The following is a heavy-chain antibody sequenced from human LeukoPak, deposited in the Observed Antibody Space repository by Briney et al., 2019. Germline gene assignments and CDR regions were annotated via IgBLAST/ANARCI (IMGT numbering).Heavy chain of an antibody. CDR3: AKDKDCSGGSCYEALDY. D-gene: IGHD2-15*01. CDR1: GFTFSSYG. V-gene: IGHV3-30*18. J-gene: IGHJ4*02. CDR2: ISYDGSNK. Sequence: GGSLRLSCAASGFTFSSYGMHWVRQTPGKGLEWVAAISYDGSNKYYADSVKGRFTISRDNSKNTLYLQMNSLRAEDTAVYYCAKDKDCSGGSCYEALDYWGQGTLVTVSS.